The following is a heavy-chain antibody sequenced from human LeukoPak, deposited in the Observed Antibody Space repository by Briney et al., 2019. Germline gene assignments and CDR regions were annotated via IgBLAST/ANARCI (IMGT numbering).Heavy chain of an antibody. CDR2: IASDGSST. J-gene: IGHJ4*02. Sequence: GGSLRLSCAASGITFSSYWMNWVRQAPGKGLVWVSRIASDGSSTTYADSVKGRFSISRDNAKNTLYLQMNSLRVEDTAVYYCARDFNWAFDFWGQGILVTVSS. V-gene: IGHV3-74*01. CDR1: GITFSSYW. CDR3: ARDFNWAFDF. D-gene: IGHD1-1*01.